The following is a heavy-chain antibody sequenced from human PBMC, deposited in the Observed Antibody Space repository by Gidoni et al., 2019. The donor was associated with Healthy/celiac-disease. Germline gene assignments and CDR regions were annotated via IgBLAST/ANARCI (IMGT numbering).Heavy chain of an antibody. V-gene: IGHV4-30-2*01. Sequence: QLQLQESGSGLVKPSQTLSLTCAVSGGSISSGGYSWSWIRQPPGKGLEWIGYIYHSGSTYYNPSLKSRVTIAVDRSKNQFSLKLSSVTAADTAVYYCARDRGDYGDAFDIWGQGTMVTVSS. CDR3: ARDRGDYGDAFDI. D-gene: IGHD4-17*01. CDR1: GGSISSGGYS. CDR2: IYHSGST. J-gene: IGHJ3*02.